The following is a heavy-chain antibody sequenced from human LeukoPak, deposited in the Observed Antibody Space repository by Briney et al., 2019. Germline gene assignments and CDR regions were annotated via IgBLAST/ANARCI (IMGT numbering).Heavy chain of an antibody. D-gene: IGHD1-26*01. V-gene: IGHV3-73*01. CDR1: GFTFSGSA. J-gene: IGHJ4*02. Sequence: GGSLRLSCAASGFTFSGSAMHWVRQASGKGLEWVGRIRSKANSYATAYAASVKGRFTISRDDSKNTAYLQMNSLKTEDTAVYYCTRLQETQNSGSYLQVDYWGQGTLVTVSS. CDR3: TRLQETQNSGSYLQVDY. CDR2: IRSKANSYAT.